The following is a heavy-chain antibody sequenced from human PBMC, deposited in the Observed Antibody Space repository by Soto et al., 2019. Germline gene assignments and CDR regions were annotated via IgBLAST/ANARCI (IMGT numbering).Heavy chain of an antibody. Sequence: EVQLVESGGGLVMPGGSLRLSCAASGFTFSTYHMNWVRQAPGKGLEWVSSINPSSSHIYYADSVRGRFTISRDNSKNSMDVQMNRLRTEDAAVYYCARGYCGGGGCYLRRDAIDVWGQGTMVTVSS. CDR3: ARGYCGGGGCYLRRDAIDV. V-gene: IGHV3-21*01. D-gene: IGHD2-15*01. CDR1: GFTFSTYH. CDR2: INPSSSHI. J-gene: IGHJ3*01.